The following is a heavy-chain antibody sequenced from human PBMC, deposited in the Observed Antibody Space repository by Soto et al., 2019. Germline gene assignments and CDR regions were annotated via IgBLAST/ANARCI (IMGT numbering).Heavy chain of an antibody. V-gene: IGHV5-10-1*01. D-gene: IGHD3-3*01. CDR2: IDPTDSEA. CDR1: GYRFTSRW. Sequence: LGESLKISCEASGYRFTSRWIMWVRQLPGKGLEWVGKIDPTDSEARYSPSFQGHVRCSVDTSNNTAFLQWNGLKASDTAIYYCATSTLVGVVDTFNVCGQGTMVTVSS. CDR3: ATSTLVGVVDTFNV. J-gene: IGHJ3*01.